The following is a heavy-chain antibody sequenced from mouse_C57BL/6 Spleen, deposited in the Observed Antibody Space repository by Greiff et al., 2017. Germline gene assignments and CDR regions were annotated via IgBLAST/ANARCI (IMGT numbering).Heavy chain of an antibody. CDR1: GYTFTDYE. Sequence: QVQLKQSGAELVRPGASVTLSCKASGYTFTDYEMHWVKQTPVHGLEWIGAIDPETGGTAYNQKFKGKAILTADKSSSTAYMALRSLTSEDSAVYYCTRRGLRRSAMDYWGQGTSVTVSS. CDR2: IDPETGGT. D-gene: IGHD2-4*01. V-gene: IGHV1-15*01. J-gene: IGHJ4*01. CDR3: TRRGLRRSAMDY.